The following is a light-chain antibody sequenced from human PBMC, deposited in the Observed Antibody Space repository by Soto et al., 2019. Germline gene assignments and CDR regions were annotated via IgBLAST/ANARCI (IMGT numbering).Light chain of an antibody. V-gene: IGLV2-14*01. CDR1: SSDIGGYNF. J-gene: IGLJ1*01. CDR2: EVS. CDR3: SSLSTTSTPIV. Sequence: QSALTQPASVSGSPGQSITISCTGSSSDIGGYNFVSWYQQCPGKAPKLMICEVSSRPSGVSDRFSGSKSGNTASLSISGLQAEDEANYYCSSLSTTSTPIVFGTGTKVTVL.